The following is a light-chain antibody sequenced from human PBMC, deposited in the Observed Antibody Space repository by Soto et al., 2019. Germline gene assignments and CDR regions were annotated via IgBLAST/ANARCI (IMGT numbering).Light chain of an antibody. CDR2: STS. CDR3: QQYGNFPAT. Sequence: DAQMTQSPSSLSASVGDRVTITCRASQGTSNWLAWYQQKPGKAPKSLIYSTSNLQSGVPSRFSGSGYGTDFTLTISSLQPEDVATYYRQQYGNFPATFGGGTKVQI. V-gene: IGKV1D-16*01. J-gene: IGKJ4*01. CDR1: QGTSNW.